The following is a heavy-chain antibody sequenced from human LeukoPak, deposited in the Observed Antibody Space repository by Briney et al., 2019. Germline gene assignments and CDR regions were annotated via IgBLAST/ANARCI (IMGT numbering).Heavy chain of an antibody. CDR1: GFTFTTYE. D-gene: IGHD1-26*01. Sequence: GGSLRLSCAASGFTFTTYEMNWVRQAPGKGLEWVSYISISGTTIYYADSVKGRFTISRDNARNSLSLQMNCLRVEDTAVYYCARGGWASFDYWGQGTLVTVSS. V-gene: IGHV3-48*03. J-gene: IGHJ4*02. CDR3: ARGGWASFDY. CDR2: ISISGTTI.